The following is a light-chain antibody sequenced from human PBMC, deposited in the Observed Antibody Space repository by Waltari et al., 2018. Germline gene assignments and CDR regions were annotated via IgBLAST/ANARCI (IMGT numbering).Light chain of an antibody. Sequence: EIVLTQSLATVSLSPAERATLSCRASQSVSNFLAWYQQKPGQAPRLLIYEASKRATGIPARFSGSGSGTDFTLTISSLEPEDFAVYYCQQRANWPPLTFGGGTKVEIK. J-gene: IGKJ4*01. CDR3: QQRANWPPLT. CDR2: EAS. V-gene: IGKV3-11*01. CDR1: QSVSNF.